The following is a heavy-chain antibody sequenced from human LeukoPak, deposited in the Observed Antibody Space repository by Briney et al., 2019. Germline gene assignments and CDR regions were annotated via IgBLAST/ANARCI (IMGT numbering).Heavy chain of an antibody. V-gene: IGHV3-23*01. D-gene: IGHD7-27*01. CDR3: AKDPINWGSIYFDC. CDR1: GFTFSNYA. J-gene: IGHJ4*02. Sequence: GESLRLSCEVSGFTFSNYAMSWVGRAPGKGLEWVASISGSSDNTNYADSVKGRFTISRDNSKTILYLQMNSLTAEDTAVYWCAKDPINWGSIYFDCWGQGTLVTVSS. CDR2: ISGSSDNT.